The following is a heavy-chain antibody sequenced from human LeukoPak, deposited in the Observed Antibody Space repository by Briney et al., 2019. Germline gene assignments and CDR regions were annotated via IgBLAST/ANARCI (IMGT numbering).Heavy chain of an antibody. CDR3: ARVAASDYGDYGPLYFDY. D-gene: IGHD4-17*01. Sequence: GSLRLSCAASGFTFSSYWMSWVRQAPGKGLEWVSNIKQDGSEKYYVDSVKGRFTISRDNAKNSLYLKMNSLRAEDTAVYYCARVAASDYGDYGPLYFDYWGQGTLVTVSS. J-gene: IGHJ4*02. CDR1: GFTFSSYW. V-gene: IGHV3-7*03. CDR2: IKQDGSEK.